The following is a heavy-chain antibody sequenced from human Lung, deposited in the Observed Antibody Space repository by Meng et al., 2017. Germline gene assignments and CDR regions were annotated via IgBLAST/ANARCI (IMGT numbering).Heavy chain of an antibody. J-gene: IGHJ4*02. CDR1: LGSITISNW. CDR3: ASHVTMAGQRGFDY. CDR2: VSQSGRT. D-gene: IGHD6-19*01. V-gene: IGHV4-4*02. Sequence: QVQLQESGPGLVKPTGTLSLTCSVSLGSITISNWWSWVRQPPGKGLEWIGEVSQSGRTNYDPSLRGRVTISVEFNTQFSLKLSSVTAAETAVYYCASHVTMAGQRGFDYWGQGTLVTVSS.